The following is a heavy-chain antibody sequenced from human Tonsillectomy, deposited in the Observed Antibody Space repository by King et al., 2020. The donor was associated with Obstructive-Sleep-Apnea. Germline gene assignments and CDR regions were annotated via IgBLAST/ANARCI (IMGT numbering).Heavy chain of an antibody. CDR1: GFTFSNYA. V-gene: IGHV3-23*04. CDR3: AKASVGRCIRARCYPFDC. D-gene: IGHD2-15*01. Sequence: VQLVESGGGLVQPGGSLRLSCAASGFTFSNYAMNWVRHVPGKGLEWVASIIGSGVDTYHADSVEGRFTISRDNSKNTLYVKMNNLRVEDTAIYYCAKASVGRCIRARCYPFDCWGQGTLVTVPT. J-gene: IGHJ4*02. CDR2: IIGSGVDT.